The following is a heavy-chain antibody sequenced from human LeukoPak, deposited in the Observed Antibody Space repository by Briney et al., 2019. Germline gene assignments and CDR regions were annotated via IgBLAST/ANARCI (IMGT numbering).Heavy chain of an antibody. Sequence: AASVEVSCKASGYTFTGYYMHWVRQAPGQGLEWMGWINPNSGGTNYAQKFQGRVTMTRDTSISTAYMELSRLRSDDTAVYYCARDLGYSSSEYYFDYWGQGTLVTVSS. CDR2: INPNSGGT. D-gene: IGHD6-6*01. CDR1: GYTFTGYY. J-gene: IGHJ4*02. V-gene: IGHV1-2*02. CDR3: ARDLGYSSSEYYFDY.